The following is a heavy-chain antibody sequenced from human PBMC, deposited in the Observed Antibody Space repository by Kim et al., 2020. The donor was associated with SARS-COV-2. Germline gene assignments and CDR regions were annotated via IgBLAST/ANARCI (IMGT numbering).Heavy chain of an antibody. D-gene: IGHD3-10*02. J-gene: IGHJ6*02. Sequence: SVKGRFTISRDKYKNTLYLQMNSLRAEDTAVYYCASSPYITTNMFGGMDGWGQGTTVTVSS. CDR3: ASSPYITTNMFGGMDG. V-gene: IGHV3-21*04.